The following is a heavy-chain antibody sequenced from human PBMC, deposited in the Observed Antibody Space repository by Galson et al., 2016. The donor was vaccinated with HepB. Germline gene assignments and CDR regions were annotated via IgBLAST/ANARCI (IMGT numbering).Heavy chain of an antibody. J-gene: IGHJ6*02. CDR2: IRSKTEGGTT. CDR3: TTDTPVDV. V-gene: IGHV3-15*01. Sequence: SLRLSYAASGLTFSNAWMRWVRQAPGKGLEWVGRIRSKTEGGTTEYAAPVKGRFTISRDDSRKTLYLQMNSLTTDDTAVYCCTTDTPVDVWGQGTTVTVSS. D-gene: IGHD1-14*01. CDR1: GLTFSNAW.